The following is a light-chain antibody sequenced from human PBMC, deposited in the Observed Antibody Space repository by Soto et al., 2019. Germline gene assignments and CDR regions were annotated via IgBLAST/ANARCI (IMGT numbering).Light chain of an antibody. Sequence: DIPMTQSPSTLSASVGDRVTITCRASQSISTWLAWYQQKPGKAPELLISDASSLESGVPSRFSGSGSGADFTLTISSLQPDDFATYYCQQYNSYSLWTFGQGTKVEIK. V-gene: IGKV1-5*01. CDR2: DAS. CDR3: QQYNSYSLWT. J-gene: IGKJ1*01. CDR1: QSISTW.